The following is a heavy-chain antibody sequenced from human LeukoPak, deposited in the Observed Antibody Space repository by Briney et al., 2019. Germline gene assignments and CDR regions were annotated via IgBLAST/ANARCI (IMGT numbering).Heavy chain of an antibody. V-gene: IGHV3-21*01. Sequence: GGSLRLSCAASGFTFSSYSMNWVRQAPGKGLEWVSSINSRSSSIYYADSVKGRFTISRDNAKNSLYLQMNSLRAEDTAVYYCARGPTMRMDVWGKGTRSPSPQ. D-gene: IGHD3-22*01. CDR3: ARGPTMRMDV. CDR2: INSRSSSI. CDR1: GFTFSSYS. J-gene: IGHJ6*04.